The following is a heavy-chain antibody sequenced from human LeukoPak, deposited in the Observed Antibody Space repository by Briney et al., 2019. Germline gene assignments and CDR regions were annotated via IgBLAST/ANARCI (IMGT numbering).Heavy chain of an antibody. CDR3: ARPGGRGSGYYYGMDV. CDR2: IKQDGSEK. CDR1: GFPFSSYW. Sequence: GGSLRLSCVASGFPFSSYWMTWVRQAPGKGLEWVANIKQDGSEKYYVDSVKGRFTISRDNAKNSVYLQMNSLRAEDTAVYYCARPGGRGSGYYYGMDVWGQGTTVTVSS. D-gene: IGHD1-26*01. J-gene: IGHJ6*02. V-gene: IGHV3-7*01.